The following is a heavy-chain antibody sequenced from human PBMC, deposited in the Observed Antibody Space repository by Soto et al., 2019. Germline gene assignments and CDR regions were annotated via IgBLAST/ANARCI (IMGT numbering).Heavy chain of an antibody. V-gene: IGHV1-18*01. CDR1: GYTVTSYG. CDR2: IRAYNGNT. Sequence: QVQLVQSGAEVKKPGASVKVSCKASGYTVTSYGISWVRQAPGQGLEWMGGIRAYNGNTNYAQKLQGRAPMTTDRSTSTAYMELRSIRSDDTAVYYCARDAPPADYWGQGTLVTVPS. CDR3: ARDAPPADY. J-gene: IGHJ4*02.